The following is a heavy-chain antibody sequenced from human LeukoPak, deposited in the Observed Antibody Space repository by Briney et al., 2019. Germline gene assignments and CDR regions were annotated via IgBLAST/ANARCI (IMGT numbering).Heavy chain of an antibody. CDR1: GFTFSSYS. D-gene: IGHD3-22*01. CDR3: AREVSSRYYYDSTGYYDY. Sequence: PGGSLRLSCAASGFTFSSYSMNWVRQAPGKGLEWVSSISSSSSYIYYADSVKGRFTISRDNAKNSLYLQMNRLRAEDTAVYYCAREVSSRYYYDSTGYYDYWGQGTLVTVSS. V-gene: IGHV3-21*01. J-gene: IGHJ4*02. CDR2: ISSSSSYI.